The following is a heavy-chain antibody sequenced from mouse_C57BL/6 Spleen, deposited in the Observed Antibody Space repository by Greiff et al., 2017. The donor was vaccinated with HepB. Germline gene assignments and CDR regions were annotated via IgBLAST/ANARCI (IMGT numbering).Heavy chain of an antibody. CDR3: TTDGSSYAWFAY. D-gene: IGHD1-1*01. V-gene: IGHV14-4*01. J-gene: IGHJ3*01. Sequence: VQLQQSGAELVRPGASVKLSCTASGFNIKDDYMHWVKQRPEQGLEWIGWIDPENGDTEYASKFQGKATITADTSSNTAYLQLSSLTSEDTAVYYCTTDGSSYAWFAYWGQGTLVTVSA. CDR1: GFNIKDDY. CDR2: IDPENGDT.